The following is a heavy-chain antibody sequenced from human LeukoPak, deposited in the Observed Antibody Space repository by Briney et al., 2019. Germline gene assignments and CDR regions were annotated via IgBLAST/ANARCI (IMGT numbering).Heavy chain of an antibody. D-gene: IGHD3-3*01. CDR2: ISYDATNK. V-gene: IGHV3-30*03. CDR1: GFTFSSSD. Sequence: GRSLRLSCAASGFTFSSSDMHWVRQAPGKGLEWVAVISYDATNKYYADSVKGRFTLSRDNSKNTLYLQMYSLRAEDTAVYYCARGIDEWLYLNYWGQGALVTVSS. J-gene: IGHJ4*02. CDR3: ARGIDEWLYLNY.